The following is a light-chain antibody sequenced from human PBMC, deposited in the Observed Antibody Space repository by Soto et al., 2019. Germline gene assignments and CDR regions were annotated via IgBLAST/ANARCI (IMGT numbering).Light chain of an antibody. J-gene: IGKJ1*01. Sequence: DIQMTQSPSTLSGSVGDRVTITCRASQTISSWLSWYQQKPGKAPKLLIYKASTLKSGVPSRFSGSGSGTEFTLTISSLQPDDFATYYCQQYKNYSRTFGQGTKVDIK. CDR1: QTISSW. V-gene: IGKV1-5*03. CDR3: QQYKNYSRT. CDR2: KAS.